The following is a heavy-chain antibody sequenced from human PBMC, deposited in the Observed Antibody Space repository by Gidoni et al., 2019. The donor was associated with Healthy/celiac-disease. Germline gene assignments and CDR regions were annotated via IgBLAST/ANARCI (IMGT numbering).Heavy chain of an antibody. CDR1: GYTFTSYG. J-gene: IGHJ4*02. CDR2: ISAYNGNT. V-gene: IGHV1-18*01. Sequence: QVQLVQSGAEVKKPGASVKVSCKASGYTFTSYGISWVRQAPGQGLEWMGWISAYNGNTNYAQKLQGRVTMTTDTSTSTAYMELRSLRSDDTAVYYCATTARFLEWLAQPYFDYWGQGTLVTVSS. D-gene: IGHD3-3*01. CDR3: ATTARFLEWLAQPYFDY.